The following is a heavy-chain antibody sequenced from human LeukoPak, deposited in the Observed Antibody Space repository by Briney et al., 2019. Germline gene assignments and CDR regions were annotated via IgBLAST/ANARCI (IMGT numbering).Heavy chain of an antibody. CDR3: ARMGYCSSTSCYIDTY. J-gene: IGHJ4*02. CDR1: GYTFTSYG. V-gene: IGHV1-18*01. CDR2: ISAYNGNT. D-gene: IGHD2-2*02. Sequence: GPSVKVSCKASGYTFTSYGISWVRQAPGQGLEWMGWISAYNGNTNYAQKLQGRVTMTTDTSTSTAYMELRSLRSDGTAVYYCARMGYCSSTSCYIDTYWGQGTLVTVSS.